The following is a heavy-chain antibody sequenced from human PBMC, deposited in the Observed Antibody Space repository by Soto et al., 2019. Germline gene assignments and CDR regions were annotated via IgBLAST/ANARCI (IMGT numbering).Heavy chain of an antibody. D-gene: IGHD1-1*01. CDR1: GFSFSDRA. J-gene: IGHJ2*01. V-gene: IGHV3-23*01. CDR3: AKRSGQQLENWQFDV. Sequence: EVQLLESGGGLVQPGGSLRLSCVASGFSFSDRAMAWVRQAPGKGLEWVSDISSDGGGTFYADSVKGRFTISRDNVKKRVHLQMNRLKDEDTATYYCAKRSGQQLENWQFDVWGGGSLVSVAS. CDR2: ISSDGGGT.